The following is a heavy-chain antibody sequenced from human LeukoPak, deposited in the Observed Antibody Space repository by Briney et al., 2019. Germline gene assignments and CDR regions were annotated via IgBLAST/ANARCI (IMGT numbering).Heavy chain of an antibody. D-gene: IGHD2/OR15-2a*01. CDR1: GFTFSTYD. CDR2: ISYDGSDK. J-gene: IGHJ4*02. CDR3: ASGVAFSNYYFDY. Sequence: GRSLRLSCAASGFTFSTYDMHWVRQAPGKGLEWVAIISYDGSDKYYADSVKGRFTISRDNAKNTLYLQMNSLRAEDTAVYHCASGVAFSNYYFDYWGQGTLVTVSS. V-gene: IGHV3-30*03.